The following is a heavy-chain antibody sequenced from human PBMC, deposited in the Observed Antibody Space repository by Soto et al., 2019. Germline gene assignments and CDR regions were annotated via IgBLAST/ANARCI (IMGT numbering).Heavy chain of an antibody. V-gene: IGHV3-23*01. CDR2: IGGGGAT. J-gene: IGHJ3*01. CDR1: EFTFRGSV. Sequence: VQVLESGGGLVQPGGSLRLSCTASEFTFRGSVMTWVRQAPGKGLEWVSTIGGGGATHYADSVEGRFTISRDDSKDTLFLQMNSLRAEDTAVYLCAREGFSSGQAGGFYFLGRGTMVTVSS. D-gene: IGHD6-19*01. CDR3: AREGFSSGQAGGFYF.